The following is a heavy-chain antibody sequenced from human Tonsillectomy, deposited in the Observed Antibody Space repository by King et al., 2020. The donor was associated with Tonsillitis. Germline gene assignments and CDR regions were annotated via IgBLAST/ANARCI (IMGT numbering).Heavy chain of an antibody. CDR1: GFIFKSFG. V-gene: IGHV3-30*18. D-gene: IGHD1-14*01. J-gene: IGHJ4*02. CDR2: LSHDGTNQ. CDR3: AKEGAGPFDS. Sequence: VQLVESGGGVVRPGGSLRLSCEASGFIFKSFGMHWVRQAPGKGLEWVASLSHDGTNQYYAESVKGRFTISRDNSEHTLFLQMNSLRGEDTAIYYCAKEGAGPFDSWGQGTLVIVSA.